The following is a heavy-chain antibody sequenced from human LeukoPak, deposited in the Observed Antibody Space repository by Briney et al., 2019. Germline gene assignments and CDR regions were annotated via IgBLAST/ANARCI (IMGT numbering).Heavy chain of an antibody. CDR3: ARHFYYGMDV. CDR1: TYSFPNHW. V-gene: IGHV5-51*01. CDR2: IYPGDSDT. Sequence: PGESLKISCKASTYSFPNHWISWVRQMPGKGLEWMGIIYPGDSDTRYSPSFQGQVTMSADKSISTAYLQWSSLKASDTAMYYCARHFYYGMDVWGQGTTVTVSS. J-gene: IGHJ6*02.